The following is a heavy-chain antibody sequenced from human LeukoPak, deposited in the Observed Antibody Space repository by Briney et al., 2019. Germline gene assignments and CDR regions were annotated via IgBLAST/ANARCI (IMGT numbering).Heavy chain of an antibody. D-gene: IGHD4-17*01. CDR2: IKQDGSEK. CDR1: GLTLSSYW. V-gene: IGHV3-7*01. Sequence: GGSLRLSCAASGLTLSSYWMSWVRQAPGKGLEWVANIKQDGSEKYYVDSVEGRFTISRDNAKNSLYLQMNSLRAEDTAVYYCAREGYGPLDFWGQGTLVTVSS. J-gene: IGHJ4*02. CDR3: AREGYGPLDF.